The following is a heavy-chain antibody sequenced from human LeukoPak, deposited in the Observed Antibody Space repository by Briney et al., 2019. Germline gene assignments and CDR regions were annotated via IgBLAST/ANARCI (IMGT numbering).Heavy chain of an antibody. CDR1: GFTFSSYW. CDR2: IKQDGSEK. CDR3: AREVWFGELCLDY. J-gene: IGHJ4*02. V-gene: IGHV3-7*01. Sequence: PGGSLRLSCAASGFTFSSYWMSLVRQAPGKGLEWVDNIKQDGSEKYYVDSVKGRFTISRDNAKNSLYLQMNSLRAEDTAVYYCAREVWFGELCLDYWGQGTLVTVSS. D-gene: IGHD3-10*01.